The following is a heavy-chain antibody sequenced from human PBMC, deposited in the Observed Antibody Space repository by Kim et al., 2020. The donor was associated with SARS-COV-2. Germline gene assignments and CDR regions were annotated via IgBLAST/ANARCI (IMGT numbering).Heavy chain of an antibody. D-gene: IGHD2-2*01. CDR2: ISSSSSYI. Sequence: GGSLRLSCAASGFTFSSYSMNWVRQAPGKGLEWVSSISSSSSYIYYADSVKGRFTISRDNAKNSLYLQMNSLRAEDTAVYYCARVQLGYCSSTSCYYFDYWGQGTLVTVSS. CDR3: ARVQLGYCSSTSCYYFDY. V-gene: IGHV3-21*01. CDR1: GFTFSSYS. J-gene: IGHJ4*02.